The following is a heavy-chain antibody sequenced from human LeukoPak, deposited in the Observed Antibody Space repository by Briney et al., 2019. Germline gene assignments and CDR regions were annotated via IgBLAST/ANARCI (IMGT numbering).Heavy chain of an antibody. Sequence: SVKVSFKASGGTFSSYAISWVRQAPGQGLEWMGGIIPIFGTANYAQKFQGRVTITADKSTSTAYMELSSLRSEDTAVYYCARDRGEDILTGYYDYWGQGTLVTVSS. CDR3: ARDRGEDILTGYYDY. CDR2: IIPIFGTA. J-gene: IGHJ4*02. CDR1: GGTFSSYA. V-gene: IGHV1-69*06. D-gene: IGHD3-9*01.